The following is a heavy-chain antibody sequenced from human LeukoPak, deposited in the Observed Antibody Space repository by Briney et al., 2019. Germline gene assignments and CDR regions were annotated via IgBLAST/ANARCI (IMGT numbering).Heavy chain of an antibody. CDR1: GFTFDDYA. CDR3: AKDSLYRRSTADFDY. CDR2: ISWNSGSI. J-gene: IGHJ4*02. Sequence: GGSLRVSCAASGFTFDDYAMHWVRQAPGKGLEWVSGISWNSGSIGYADSVKGRFTISRDNAKNSLYLQMNSLRAEDTALYYSAKDSLYRRSTADFDYWGQGTLVTVSS. V-gene: IGHV3-9*01. D-gene: IGHD2-2*01.